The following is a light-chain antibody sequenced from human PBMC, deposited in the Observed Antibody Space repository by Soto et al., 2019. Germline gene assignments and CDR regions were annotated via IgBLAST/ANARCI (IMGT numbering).Light chain of an antibody. Sequence: EIGMTQSPATLSVSPGERASLSCRASQSVSSNLAWYQQKPGQTPRLLIYATSTKATGIPARFSGSGSVTDFTLTISSLQSVDFAVYYCQHYNNWPLTFGGGTKVEIK. CDR2: ATS. V-gene: IGKV3-15*01. CDR3: QHYNNWPLT. J-gene: IGKJ4*01. CDR1: QSVSSN.